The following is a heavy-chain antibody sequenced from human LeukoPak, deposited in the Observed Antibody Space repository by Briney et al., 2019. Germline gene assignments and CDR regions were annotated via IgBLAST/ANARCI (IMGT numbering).Heavy chain of an antibody. J-gene: IGHJ4*02. D-gene: IGHD3-10*01. CDR2: FDPEDGET. CDR3: ARDHTKSWFGELPAFDY. Sequence: ASVKVSCKVSGYTLTELSMHWVRQAPGKGLEWMGGFDPEDGETIYAQKLQGRVTMTTDTSTSTAYMELRSLRSDDTAVYYCARDHTKSWFGELPAFDYWGQGTLVTVSS. CDR1: GYTLTELS. V-gene: IGHV1-24*01.